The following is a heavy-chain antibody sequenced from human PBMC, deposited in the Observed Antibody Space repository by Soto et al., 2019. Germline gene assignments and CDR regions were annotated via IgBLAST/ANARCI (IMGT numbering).Heavy chain of an antibody. CDR3: APLGGTAMVKIDY. CDR1: GGTFSSYA. CDR2: ISPIFGTA. Sequence: QVQLVQSAAEVKKPGSSVKVSCKASGGTFSSYAISWVRPAPGPGLEWMGGISPIFGTANYTQKFQGRVTITADKSTNTAYMELSSLRSEDAAVYYCAPLGGTAMVKIDYWGQGTLVTVSS. V-gene: IGHV1-69*06. J-gene: IGHJ4*02. D-gene: IGHD5-18*01.